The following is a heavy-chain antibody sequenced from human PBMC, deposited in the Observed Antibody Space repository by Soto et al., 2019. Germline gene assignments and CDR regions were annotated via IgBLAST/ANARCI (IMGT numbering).Heavy chain of an antibody. V-gene: IGHV3-23*01. J-gene: IGHJ4*02. D-gene: IGHD3-10*01. CDR2: ISGSGANT. Sequence: GGSLRLSCTASGFTFSNYAMNWVRQAPGKGLEWVSSISGSGANTYYTDSVQGRFTISRDNSKNTLYLQIDSLRADDTAVYYCAKVLWFRQSSFVFHSWGQGALVTVSS. CDR1: GFTFSNYA. CDR3: AKVLWFRQSSFVFHS.